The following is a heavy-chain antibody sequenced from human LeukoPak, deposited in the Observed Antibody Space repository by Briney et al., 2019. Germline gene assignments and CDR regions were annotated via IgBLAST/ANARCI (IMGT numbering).Heavy chain of an antibody. CDR1: GGSINNYY. CDR3: ARDQDSSSSPYYYYYMDV. CDR2: IYTSGST. V-gene: IGHV4-4*07. Sequence: ASETVSLTCTVSGGSINNYYWSWIRQPAGKGLEWIGRIYTSGSTNYNPSLKSRVTISVDTSKNQFSLKLSSVTAADTAVYYCARDQDSSSSPYYYYYMDVWGKGTTVTVSS. J-gene: IGHJ6*03. D-gene: IGHD6-6*01.